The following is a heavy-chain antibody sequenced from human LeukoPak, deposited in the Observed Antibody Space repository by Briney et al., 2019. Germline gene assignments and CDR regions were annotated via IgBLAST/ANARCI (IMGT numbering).Heavy chain of an antibody. CDR3: AKVTNRARWLD. J-gene: IGHJ4*02. D-gene: IGHD3-9*01. Sequence: PGGSLRLSCAASGFTFSSYAMSWVRQAPGKGREGVSAISGSGGSTYYADSVKGRFTISRDNSKNTLYLQMNSLRAEDTAVYYCAKVTNRARWLDWGQGTLVTVSS. V-gene: IGHV3-23*01. CDR1: GFTFSSYA. CDR2: ISGSGGST.